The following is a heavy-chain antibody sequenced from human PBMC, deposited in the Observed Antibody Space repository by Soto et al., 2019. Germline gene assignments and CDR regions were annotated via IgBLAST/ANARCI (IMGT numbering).Heavy chain of an antibody. J-gene: IGHJ4*02. D-gene: IGHD6-13*01. CDR2: IYYSGST. V-gene: IGHV4-59*01. CDR1: GGSISSYY. CDR3: ARVSSSSWYYLEY. Sequence: SETLSLTCTVSGGSISSYYWSWIRQPPGKGLEWIGYIYYSGSTNYNPSLKSRVTMSVDTSKNQFSLTLSPVTAADAAVYYCARVSSSSWYYLEYWGQGILVTVSS.